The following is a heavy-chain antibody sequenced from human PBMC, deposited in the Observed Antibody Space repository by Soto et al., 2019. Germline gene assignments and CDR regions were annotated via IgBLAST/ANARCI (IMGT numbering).Heavy chain of an antibody. V-gene: IGHV4-30-2*01. CDR2: IYHSGST. CDR1: GGSISSGGYS. CDR3: ARGARIYDFWSGYYSWFDP. Sequence: QLQLQESGSGLVKPSQTLSLTCAVSGGSISSGGYSWSWIRQPPGKGLEWIGYIYHSGSTYYNPSLKSRVTISVDRSKNQFSLKLSSVTAADTAVYYCARGARIYDFWSGYYSWFDPWGQGTLVTVSS. D-gene: IGHD3-3*01. J-gene: IGHJ5*02.